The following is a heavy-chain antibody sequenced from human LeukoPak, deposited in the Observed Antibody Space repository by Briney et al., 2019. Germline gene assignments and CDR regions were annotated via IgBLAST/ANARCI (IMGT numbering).Heavy chain of an antibody. CDR2: ISGSGSYI. V-gene: IGHV3-21*04. CDR1: GFTFSSYS. Sequence: PGGSLRLSCAASGFTFSSYSMSWVRQAPGKGLEWVSSISGSGSYIYYADSVKGRFTISRDNSKNSLYLQMNSLRAEDTAVYYCAVASKYCGGDCYPFDYWGQGTLVTVSS. CDR3: AVASKYCGGDCYPFDY. D-gene: IGHD2-21*01. J-gene: IGHJ4*02.